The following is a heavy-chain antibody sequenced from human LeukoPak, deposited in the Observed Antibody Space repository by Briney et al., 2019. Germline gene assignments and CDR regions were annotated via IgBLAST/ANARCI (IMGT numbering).Heavy chain of an antibody. CDR1: GFTFSSYW. J-gene: IGHJ5*02. D-gene: IGHD6-6*01. CDR2: INSDGSST. Sequence: GGSLRLSCAASGFTFSSYWMHWVRQAPGKGLEWVSRINSDGSSTSYADSVKGRFTISRDNAKNTLYLQMNSLRAEDTAVYYCARPWYSSSSANWFDPWGQGTLVTVSS. CDR3: ARPWYSSSSANWFDP. V-gene: IGHV3-74*01.